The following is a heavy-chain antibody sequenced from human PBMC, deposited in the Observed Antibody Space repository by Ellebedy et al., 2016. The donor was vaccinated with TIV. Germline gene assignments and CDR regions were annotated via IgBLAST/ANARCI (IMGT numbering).Heavy chain of an antibody. Sequence: ASVKVSCKASGYTFTANYVHWVRQAPGQGLEWMGWINPDSGVTNFAQKFQGRVTMTRDTSVNTAYMELSRLGSDDTAVYYCARVRRGSSGMDVWGQGTTVTVS. CDR2: INPDSGVT. CDR1: GYTFTANY. V-gene: IGHV1-2*02. D-gene: IGHD6-13*01. CDR3: ARVRRGSSGMDV. J-gene: IGHJ6*02.